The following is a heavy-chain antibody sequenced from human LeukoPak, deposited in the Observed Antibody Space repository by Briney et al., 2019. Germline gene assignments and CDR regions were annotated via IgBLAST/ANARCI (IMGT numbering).Heavy chain of an antibody. D-gene: IGHD2-15*01. J-gene: IGHJ3*02. CDR1: GFTFSNYW. CDR3: ARDLDCSVGSCYSGDAFDI. V-gene: IGHV3-7*01. Sequence: GGSLRLSCAASGFTFSNYWMSWVRQAPGKGLEWVANINQDGSDKYYVDSVKGRFTISRDNAKNSHYLQMNSLRAEDTAVYYCARDLDCSVGSCYSGDAFDIWGQGTMVTVSS. CDR2: INQDGSDK.